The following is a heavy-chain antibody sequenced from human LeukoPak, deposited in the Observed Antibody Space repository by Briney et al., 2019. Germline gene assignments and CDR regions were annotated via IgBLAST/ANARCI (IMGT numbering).Heavy chain of an antibody. CDR3: ARVTSRNWHFDL. Sequence: PGGSLRLSCAASRFTFSSYRMNWVRQAPGKGLEWVSSISPGSSYIYYADSVKGRFTISRDDAKNSLYLQMNSLRAEDTAVYYCARVTSRNWHFDLWGRGTLVTVSS. CDR2: ISPGSSYI. J-gene: IGHJ2*01. D-gene: IGHD2-21*02. CDR1: RFTFSSYR. V-gene: IGHV3-21*01.